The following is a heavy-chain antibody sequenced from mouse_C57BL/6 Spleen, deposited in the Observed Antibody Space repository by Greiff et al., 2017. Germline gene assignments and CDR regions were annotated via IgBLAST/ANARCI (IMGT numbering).Heavy chain of an antibody. J-gene: IGHJ4*01. Sequence: QVQLQQSGAELVKPGASVKLSCKASGYTFTSYWMHWVKQRPGQGLEWIGMIHPNSGSTNYNEKFKSKATLTVDKSSSTAYMQLSSLTSEDSAVYYCASPYDYDYAMDYWGQGTSVTVSS. CDR2: IHPNSGST. CDR3: ASPYDYDYAMDY. V-gene: IGHV1-64*01. D-gene: IGHD2-4*01. CDR1: GYTFTSYW.